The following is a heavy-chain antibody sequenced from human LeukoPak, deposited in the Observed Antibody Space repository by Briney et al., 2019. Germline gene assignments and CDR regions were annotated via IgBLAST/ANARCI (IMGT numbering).Heavy chain of an antibody. Sequence: GGFLRLSCAASVFTFCSYCMNWVRHAPWKGREWILCISSSSSYIYYADSVKGRFTISRDNAKNSLYLQMNSLRAEDTAVYYCASTMTGSTILYYFDYWGQGTLVTVSS. CDR3: ASTMTGSTILYYFDY. D-gene: IGHD3-9*01. V-gene: IGHV3-21*01. J-gene: IGHJ4*02. CDR2: ISSSSSYI. CDR1: VFTFCSYC.